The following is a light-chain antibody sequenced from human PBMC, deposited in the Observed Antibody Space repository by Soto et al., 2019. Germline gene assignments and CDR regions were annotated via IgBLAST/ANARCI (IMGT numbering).Light chain of an antibody. V-gene: IGLV7-46*01. CDR1: TGTLTSGHF. Sequence: QTVVTQEPSLTVSPGGTVTLTCGSSTGTLTSGHFPYWFQQKPGQAPRALIFDTSNRHSWTPARFSGSLLGGKAALTLSGAQPEDEAVYYCLLYYSGARVFGGGTKVTVL. J-gene: IGLJ2*01. CDR3: LLYYSGARV. CDR2: DTS.